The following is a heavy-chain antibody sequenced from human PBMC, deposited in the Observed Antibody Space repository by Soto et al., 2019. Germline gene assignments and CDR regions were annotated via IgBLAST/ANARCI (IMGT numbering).Heavy chain of an antibody. Sequence: GGSLRLSCAASGFTFSSYAMSWVRQAPGKGLEWVSAISGSGGSTYYADSVKGRFTISRDNSKNTLYLQMNSLRAEDTAVYYCAKDPQGYCSSTSCPGYYYYMDVWGKGTTVTVSS. CDR2: ISGSGGST. CDR1: GFTFSSYA. D-gene: IGHD2-2*01. V-gene: IGHV3-23*01. CDR3: AKDPQGYCSSTSCPGYYYYMDV. J-gene: IGHJ6*03.